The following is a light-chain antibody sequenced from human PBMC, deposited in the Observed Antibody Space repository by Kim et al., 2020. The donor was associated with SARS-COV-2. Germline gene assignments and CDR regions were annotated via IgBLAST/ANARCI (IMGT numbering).Light chain of an antibody. CDR3: QQYGSSWT. V-gene: IGKV3-20*01. CDR2: GAS. Sequence: LSPWERATLSCRASQSVSSSYLGWYKQKPGQAPRLLIYGASSRATGIPDRFSGSGSGTNFTLTISRLEPEDFAVYYCQQYGSSWTFGQGTKVEIK. CDR1: QSVSSSY. J-gene: IGKJ1*01.